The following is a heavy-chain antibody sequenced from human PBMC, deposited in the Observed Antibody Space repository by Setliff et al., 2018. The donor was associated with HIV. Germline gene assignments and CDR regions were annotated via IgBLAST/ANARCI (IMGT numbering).Heavy chain of an antibody. CDR1: GGSISNDY. CDR3: AREDGSNSHDTFEI. CDR2: IYYIGST. J-gene: IGHJ3*02. V-gene: IGHV4-59*01. D-gene: IGHD1-1*01. Sequence: SETLSLTCTVSGGSISNDYWHWIRQSPGRGLEWIGYIYYIGSTNYNPSLKSRVAMSVDSSNHQFSLKLTSVTPADTAIYYCAREDGSNSHDTFEIWGQGILVTV.